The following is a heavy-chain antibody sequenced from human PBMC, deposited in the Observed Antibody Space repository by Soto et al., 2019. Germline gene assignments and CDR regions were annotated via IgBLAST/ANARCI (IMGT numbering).Heavy chain of an antibody. CDR2: IIPMFGTA. V-gene: IGHV1-69*13. J-gene: IGHJ4*02. D-gene: IGHD2-21*02. Sequence: ASVKVSCKASGDTFSSYAINWVRQAPGQGLEWMGGIIPMFGTANYAQKFKGRVTITAGESTSTAYMELSSLRSEDTAVYYCARDLYCGGDCYSGFGFDYWGQGTLVTVSS. CDR3: ARDLYCGGDCYSGFGFDY. CDR1: GDTFSSYA.